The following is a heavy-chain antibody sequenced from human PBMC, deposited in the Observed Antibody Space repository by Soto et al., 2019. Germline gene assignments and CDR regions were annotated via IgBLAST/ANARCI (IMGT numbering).Heavy chain of an antibody. CDR2: IIPIFGTA. V-gene: IGHV1-69*06. CDR1: GGTFSSYA. CDR3: ASLYYDILTGHLGGYYYGMDV. J-gene: IGHJ6*02. D-gene: IGHD3-9*01. Sequence: GASVKVSCKASGGTFSSYAISWVRQAPGQGLEWMGGIIPIFGTANYAQKFQGRVTITADKSTSTAYMELSSLRSEDTAVYYCASLYYDILTGHLGGYYYGMDVWGQGTTVTVSS.